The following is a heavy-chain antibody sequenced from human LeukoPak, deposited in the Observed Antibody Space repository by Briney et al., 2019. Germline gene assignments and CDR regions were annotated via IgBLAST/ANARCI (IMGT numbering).Heavy chain of an antibody. CDR1: GFTFSTYW. J-gene: IGHJ4*02. D-gene: IGHD3-10*01. CDR2: INSDGSDT. CDR3: ARGTFGHFN. V-gene: IGHV3-74*01. Sequence: GGSLRLSCAASGFTFSTYWMHWVRQAPGKGLVWVSRINSDGSDTTYADSVKGRFTISRDNAKNTVYLQMNSLRAEDTAVYYCARGTFGHFNWGPGTLVSVSS.